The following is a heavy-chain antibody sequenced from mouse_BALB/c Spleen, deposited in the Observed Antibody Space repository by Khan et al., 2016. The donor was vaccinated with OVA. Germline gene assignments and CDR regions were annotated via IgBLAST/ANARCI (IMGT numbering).Heavy chain of an antibody. D-gene: IGHD1-1*01. CDR1: GYSITSGYA. CDR3: ARGNYYGYYFDY. J-gene: IGHJ2*01. Sequence: VQLKESGPGLVKPSQSLSLTCTVTGYSITSGYAWNWIRQFPGNKLEWMGYISYSGVTSYTPSLKSRISIPRDTSKNQFFLQLNSVTTEDTATYYCARGNYYGYYFDYWGQGPTLTVSS. V-gene: IGHV3-2*02. CDR2: ISYSGVT.